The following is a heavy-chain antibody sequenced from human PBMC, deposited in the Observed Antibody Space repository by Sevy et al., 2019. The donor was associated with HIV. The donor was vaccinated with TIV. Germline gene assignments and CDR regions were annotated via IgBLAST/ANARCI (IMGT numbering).Heavy chain of an antibody. V-gene: IGHV3-15*01. CDR1: GFSFFNAW. CDR2: IRSETDGGTT. Sequence: GGSLRLSCSASGFSFFNAWMSWVRQAPGKGLEWIGRIRSETDGGTTEYTASMKGRFSISRDDSKDTLYHQMNSLKTEDTAVYYCATERWGFFDSITRYLLPYFDSWGQGTLVTVSS. J-gene: IGHJ4*02. D-gene: IGHD3-10*01. CDR3: ATERWGFFDSITRYLLPYFDS.